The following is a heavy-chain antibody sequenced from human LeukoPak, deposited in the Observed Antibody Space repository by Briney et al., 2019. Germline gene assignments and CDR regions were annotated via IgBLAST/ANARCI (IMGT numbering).Heavy chain of an antibody. V-gene: IGHV3-7*01. CDR3: ARLIGDRTIYDY. CDR1: GFTFRTYW. CDR2: INQGGSET. D-gene: IGHD6-6*01. Sequence: WGSLRPSCAASGFTFRTYWMSWVRQAPGKGLEWVASINQGGSETYYVESVKGRFTISRDKAMNSFFLQMNSLRAEDTAVYYCARLIGDRTIYDYWGQGTLVTVSS. J-gene: IGHJ4*02.